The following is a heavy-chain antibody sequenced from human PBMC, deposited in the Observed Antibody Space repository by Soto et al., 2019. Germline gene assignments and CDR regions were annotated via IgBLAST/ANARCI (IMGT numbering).Heavy chain of an antibody. J-gene: IGHJ6*02. V-gene: IGHV1-3*01. D-gene: IGHD5-12*01. CDR1: GYTFTSYA. CDR2: INAGNGNT. CDR3: AREGVAPYYYYGMDV. Sequence: ASVKVSCKASGYTFTSYAMHWVRQAPGQRLEWMGWINAGNGNTNYSQKFQGRVTMTRDTSTSTAYMELRSLRSDDTAVYYCAREGVAPYYYYGMDVWGQGTPVTVSS.